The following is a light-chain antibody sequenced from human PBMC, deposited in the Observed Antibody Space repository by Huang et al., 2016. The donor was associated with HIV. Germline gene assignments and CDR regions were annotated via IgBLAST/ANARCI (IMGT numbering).Light chain of an antibody. J-gene: IGKJ1*01. CDR1: QSVSST. CDR2: GAS. Sequence: DIVLSQSPATLSVSPGERATLSCRASQSVSSTLAWYQQKPGQAPRLLIYGASTRANGISARFSGSGSGTDFTLTISSLQSEEFALYYCQQYNDWPPWTFGQGTKVEIK. V-gene: IGKV3-15*01. CDR3: QQYNDWPPWT.